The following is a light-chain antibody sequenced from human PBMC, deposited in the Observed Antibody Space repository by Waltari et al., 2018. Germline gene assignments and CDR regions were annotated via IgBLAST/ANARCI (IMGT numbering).Light chain of an antibody. CDR1: QSFNGY. Sequence: ETVMTQSPATLSVSPGERATPSCRASQSFNGYLAWYQQKPGQPPRLLIYGASTRAPGVPARFTGSGSQREFTLTISSLQSEDLGIYYCQQCNDWPRGTFGQGTKVEIK. CDR2: GAS. V-gene: IGKV3-15*01. J-gene: IGKJ1*01. CDR3: QQCNDWPRGT.